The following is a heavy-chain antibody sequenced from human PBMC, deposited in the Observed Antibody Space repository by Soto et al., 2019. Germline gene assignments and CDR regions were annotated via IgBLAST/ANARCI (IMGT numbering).Heavy chain of an antibody. CDR3: VTWADAADEDYFHH. J-gene: IGHJ1*01. CDR2: INQDGSQK. CDR1: GFTFSSYG. D-gene: IGHD3-16*01. V-gene: IGHV3-7*01. Sequence: VQLVESGGGVVQPGRSLRLSCAASGFTFSSYGMHWVRQAPGKGLEWVAHINQDGSQKSYVDSAKGRFTISRDNAKTSLYLQMNSLRAEDTAVYYCVTWADAADEDYFHHWGQGTLVTVSS.